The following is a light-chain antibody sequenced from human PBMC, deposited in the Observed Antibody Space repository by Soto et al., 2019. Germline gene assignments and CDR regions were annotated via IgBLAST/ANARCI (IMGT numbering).Light chain of an antibody. Sequence: DIQMTQSPSSLSASVGDRVTITCRAGQDITNDLGWYQQKPGQAPKRLIYAASSLQRGVPSRFSGSGSGTEFTLTISSLQPEDFATYFCLQHNSYPYTFGQWTKLEIK. CDR1: QDITND. CDR2: AAS. V-gene: IGKV1-17*01. CDR3: LQHNSYPYT. J-gene: IGKJ2*01.